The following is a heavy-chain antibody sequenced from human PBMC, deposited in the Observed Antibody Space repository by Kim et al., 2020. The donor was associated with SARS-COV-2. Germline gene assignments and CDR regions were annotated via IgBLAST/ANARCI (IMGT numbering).Heavy chain of an antibody. V-gene: IGHV1-24*01. CDR1: GYTLTELS. J-gene: IGHJ4*02. CDR3: ATEMRGEDTVSFDY. D-gene: IGHD5-18*01. Sequence: ASVKVSCKVSGYTLTELSMHWVRQAPGKGLEWMGGFDPEDGETIYAQKFQGRVTMTEDTSTDTAYMELSSLRSEDTAVYYCATEMRGEDTVSFDYWGQGTLVTVSS. CDR2: FDPEDGET.